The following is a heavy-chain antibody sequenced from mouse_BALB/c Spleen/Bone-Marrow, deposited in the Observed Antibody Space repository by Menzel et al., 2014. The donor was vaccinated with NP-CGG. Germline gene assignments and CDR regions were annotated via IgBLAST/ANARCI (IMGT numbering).Heavy chain of an antibody. CDR3: TRRTAVLDY. D-gene: IGHD4-1*01. Sequence: SGTVLARPGASVKMSCKASGYSFPSYWMHWVKQRPGQGLEWIGAXXPGNSDTNYNQNFKGKAKLTAVTSANTAYMELSSLTNEDSAVYYCTRRTAVLDYWGQGTTLTVSS. CDR2: XXPGNSDT. CDR1: GYSFPSYW. V-gene: IGHV1-5*01. J-gene: IGHJ2*01.